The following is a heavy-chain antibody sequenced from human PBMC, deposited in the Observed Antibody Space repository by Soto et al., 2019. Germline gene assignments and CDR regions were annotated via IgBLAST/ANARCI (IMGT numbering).Heavy chain of an antibody. Sequence: PGGSLRLSCAASGFTFSSYGMHWVRQAPGKGLEWVAVISYDGSNKYYADSVKGRFTISRDISKNTLYLQMNSLRAEDTAVYYCAKEPMVRGVIYYFDYWGQGTLVTVSS. D-gene: IGHD3-10*01. CDR1: GFTFSSYG. V-gene: IGHV3-30*18. CDR3: AKEPMVRGVIYYFDY. J-gene: IGHJ4*02. CDR2: ISYDGSNK.